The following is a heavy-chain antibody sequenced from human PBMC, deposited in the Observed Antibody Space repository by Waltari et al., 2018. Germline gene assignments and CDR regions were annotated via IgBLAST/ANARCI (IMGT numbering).Heavy chain of an antibody. Sequence: VQLVQSGAEVKKPGSSVKVSCKASGGTFNSYSVSWVRQAPGQGREWVGRIIPMVDIANYAQKFQGRVTITADKSTSTAYMELSSLRSEDTAVYYCASSYCSGGSCYSRPNDYWGQGTLVTVS. D-gene: IGHD2-15*01. J-gene: IGHJ4*02. CDR3: ASSYCSGGSCYSRPNDY. CDR2: IIPMVDIA. CDR1: GGTFNSYS. V-gene: IGHV1-69*04.